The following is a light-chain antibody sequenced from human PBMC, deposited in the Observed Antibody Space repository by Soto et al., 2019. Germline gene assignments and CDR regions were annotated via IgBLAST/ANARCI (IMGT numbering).Light chain of an antibody. J-gene: IGKJ1*01. CDR2: WAS. Sequence: DIVMTQSPDSLAVSLGERATMNCKSSQSVLYRSNNKNYLAWYQQKPGQPPKLLIYWASNRETGVPDRFSGSGSGPDFTLTISSLNAKDVAVYYCQEGYRLCVFGQVNKVYI. V-gene: IGKV4-1*01. CDR3: QEGYRLCV. CDR1: QSVLYRSNNKNY.